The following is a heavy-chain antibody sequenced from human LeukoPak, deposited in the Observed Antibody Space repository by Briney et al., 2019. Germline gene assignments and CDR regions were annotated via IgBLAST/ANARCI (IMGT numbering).Heavy chain of an antibody. CDR2: IIPIFGTA. CDR3: ARPHRLRYFDPFYMDV. V-gene: IGHV1-69*13. CDR1: GGTFTSYA. J-gene: IGHJ6*03. Sequence: SVKVSCMASGGTFTSYAISWVRQAPGQGLEWMGGIIPIFGTANYAQKFQGRVTITADESTSTAYMELSSLRSEDTAVYYCARPHRLRYFDPFYMDVWGKGTTVTVSS. D-gene: IGHD3-9*01.